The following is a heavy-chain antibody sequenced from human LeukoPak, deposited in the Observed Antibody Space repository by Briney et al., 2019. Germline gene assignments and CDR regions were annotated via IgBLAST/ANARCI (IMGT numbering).Heavy chain of an antibody. CDR3: SINWDSFDY. D-gene: IGHD1-7*01. J-gene: IGHJ4*02. CDR1: GFTFDDYA. V-gene: IGHV3-49*04. Sequence: GRSLRLSCTASGFTFDDYAMNWVRQAPGKGLEWVGFIRSISYGATTEYAASVKGRFTISRDDSKSIAYLQMNSPKTEDTAVYYCSINWDSFDYWGQGTLVTVSS. CDR2: IRSISYGATT.